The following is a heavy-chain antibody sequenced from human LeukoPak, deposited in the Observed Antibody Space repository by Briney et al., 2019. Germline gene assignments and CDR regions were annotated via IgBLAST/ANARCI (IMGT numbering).Heavy chain of an antibody. Sequence: PSETLSLTCTVSGGSISSYYWSWIRQPPGKGLEWFGYIYYSGSTNYNPSLKSRVTISVDTSKNQFSLKLSSVTAADTAVYYCARSVVTIFGPLYYYMDVWGKGTTVTVSS. J-gene: IGHJ6*03. CDR1: GGSISSYY. V-gene: IGHV4-59*01. CDR3: ARSVVTIFGPLYYYMDV. CDR2: IYYSGST. D-gene: IGHD3-3*01.